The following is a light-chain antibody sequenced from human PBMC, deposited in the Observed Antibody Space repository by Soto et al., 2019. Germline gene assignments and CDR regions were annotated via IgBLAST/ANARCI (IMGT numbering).Light chain of an antibody. CDR1: QSVSSN. Sequence: EIVMTQSPATLSVSPGERATLSCRASQSVSSNLAWYQQKPGQAPTLLIYGASARATGIPARFSGSGSGTEFTLTISSLQPEDFATYYCQQSYSTPPTFGQGTKVEIK. V-gene: IGKV3-15*01. CDR3: QQSYSTPPT. J-gene: IGKJ1*01. CDR2: GAS.